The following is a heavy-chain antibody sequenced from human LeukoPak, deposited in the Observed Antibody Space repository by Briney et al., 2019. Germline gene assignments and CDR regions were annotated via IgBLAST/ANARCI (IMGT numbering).Heavy chain of an antibody. CDR3: AYTNFGIAVAGGY. V-gene: IGHV4-39*01. CDR2: IYYSGST. Sequence: SETLSLTCTVSAGSISSSTYYWGWIRQPPGNGLDWIGSIYYSGSTYYNPSLKSRVTISVDTSKNQVSLKVSSVTAADTAVYYCAYTNFGIAVAGGYWGQGTLVTVSS. CDR1: AGSISSSTYY. D-gene: IGHD6-19*01. J-gene: IGHJ4*02.